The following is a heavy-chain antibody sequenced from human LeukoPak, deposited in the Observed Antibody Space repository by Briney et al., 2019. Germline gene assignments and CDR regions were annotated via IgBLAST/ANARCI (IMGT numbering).Heavy chain of an antibody. Sequence: ASVKVSCKASGYTFTSYAMHWVRQAPGQRLEWMGWINAGNGNTKYSQKFQGRVTITRDTSASTAYMELSSLRTEDTAVYYCARGLKLWSYFDYWGQGTLVTVSS. CDR1: GYTFTSYA. D-gene: IGHD3-10*01. J-gene: IGHJ4*02. CDR2: INAGNGNT. V-gene: IGHV1-3*01. CDR3: ARGLKLWSYFDY.